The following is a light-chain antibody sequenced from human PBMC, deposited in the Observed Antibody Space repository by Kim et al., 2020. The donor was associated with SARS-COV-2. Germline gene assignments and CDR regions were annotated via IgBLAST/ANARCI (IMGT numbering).Light chain of an antibody. J-gene: IGKJ4*01. CDR1: QSVGCM. V-gene: IGKV3-11*01. CDR2: DAV. CDR3: QQRSNWRT. Sequence: EVVLTQSPVTLSLSPGERATLSCRASQSVGCMLAWYQQKPGQAPRLLIYDAVNRATGIPARFSGSGSGTDFTLSISSLEPEDFAVYYCQQRSNWRTFGGGTKVDIK.